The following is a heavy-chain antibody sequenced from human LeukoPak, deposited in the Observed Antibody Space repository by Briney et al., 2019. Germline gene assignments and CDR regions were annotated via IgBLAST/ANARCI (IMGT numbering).Heavy chain of an antibody. CDR2: IRYDGTVK. CDR1: GLNFRTSW. J-gene: IGHJ4*02. CDR3: ARDPDSSSFDY. D-gene: IGHD6-13*01. Sequence: GGSLRLSCTASGLNFRTSWMSWVRQSPGKGLEFLANIRYDGTVKNYMDSVKGRFTISRDNPKNSLYLQMDSLRADGTAVYYCARDPDSSSFDYWGQGVLVTVSS. V-gene: IGHV3-7*01.